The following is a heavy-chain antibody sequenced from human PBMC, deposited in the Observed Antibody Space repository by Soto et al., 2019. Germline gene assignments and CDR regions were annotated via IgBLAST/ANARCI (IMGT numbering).Heavy chain of an antibody. J-gene: IGHJ5*02. V-gene: IGHV3-23*01. D-gene: IGHD3-16*02. CDR2: ISGSGAAT. Sequence: GGSLRLSCAASGFTFSSYAMNWVRQAPGKGLEWVSSISGSGAATYYADSVNGRFTISRDNSKNTLSLQMNSLRDEDTAIYYCTGGGGSYRSDTWGKETLVTVS. CDR3: TGGGGSYRSDT. CDR1: GFTFSSYA.